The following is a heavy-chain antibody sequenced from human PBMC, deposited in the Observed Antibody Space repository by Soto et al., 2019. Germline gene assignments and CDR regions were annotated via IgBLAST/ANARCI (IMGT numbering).Heavy chain of an antibody. Sequence: SVKVSCKASGGTFSSYTISWVRQAPGQGLEWMGRIIPILGIANYAQKFQGRVTITADKSTSTAYMELGSLRSEDTAVYYCARVHGDYYYYMDVWGKGTTVTVSS. V-gene: IGHV1-69*02. J-gene: IGHJ6*03. CDR3: ARVHGDYYYYMDV. D-gene: IGHD4-17*01. CDR2: IIPILGIA. CDR1: GGTFSSYT.